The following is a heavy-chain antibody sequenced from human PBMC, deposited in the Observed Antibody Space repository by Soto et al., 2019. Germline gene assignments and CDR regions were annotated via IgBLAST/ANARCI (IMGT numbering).Heavy chain of an antibody. V-gene: IGHV3-21*04. CDR3: AKDSFPTYNGSYLYX. D-gene: IGHD1-26*01. CDR1: GFTFSSYG. Sequence: SLGLSCSASGFTFSSYGINWVRQAPGKGLEWVSSITGSSAYIHYADSVRGRFTISRYNSKSSLYLQMNSLRAEDAAVYYFAKDSFPTYNGSYLYXWGQGTMVTVSX. CDR2: ITGSSAYI. J-gene: IGHJ4*02.